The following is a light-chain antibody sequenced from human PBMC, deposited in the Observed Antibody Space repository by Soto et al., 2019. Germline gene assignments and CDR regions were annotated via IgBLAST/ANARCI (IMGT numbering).Light chain of an antibody. CDR1: QSVSTSY. CDR2: DAS. CDR3: QQYGSSPLFS. J-gene: IGKJ3*01. V-gene: IGKV3-20*01. Sequence: EIVLTQSPGTLSLSPGERDTLSCRASQSVSTSYLAWFEQKPCQAPRLLIYDASGRATGIPDRFSGSGSGSDFTLSISRLEPEDFAVYYCQQYGSSPLFSFGPTTKVDI.